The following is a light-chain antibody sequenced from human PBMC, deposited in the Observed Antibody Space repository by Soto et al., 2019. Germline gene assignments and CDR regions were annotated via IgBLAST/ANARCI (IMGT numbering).Light chain of an antibody. CDR1: SRDVGGLNY. Sequence: QSALTQPPPASGPHGQSVTISCTGTSRDVGGLNYVSWYQQHPGKAPKLTIREVSKRPSGVPDRFSGSKSGNTASLTVSGFQAEDEADYYCSSYAGSNTHGFGTGTKVTV. CDR2: EVS. CDR3: SSYAGSNTHG. J-gene: IGLJ1*01. V-gene: IGLV2-8*01.